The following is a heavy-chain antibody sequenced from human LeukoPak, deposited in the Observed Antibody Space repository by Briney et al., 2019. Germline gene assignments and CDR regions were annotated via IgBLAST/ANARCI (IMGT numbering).Heavy chain of an antibody. J-gene: IGHJ4*02. Sequence: GASVKVSCKASGYTFTGYYMHWVRQAPGQGLEWLGWINLNSGGTNYALKFQGRVTMTRDTSISTAYMELSRLISDDTAAYYCARDWYSSAWYGFDYWGQGTLVTVSS. D-gene: IGHD6-19*01. CDR3: ARDWYSSAWYGFDY. CDR2: INLNSGGT. CDR1: GYTFTGYY. V-gene: IGHV1-2*02.